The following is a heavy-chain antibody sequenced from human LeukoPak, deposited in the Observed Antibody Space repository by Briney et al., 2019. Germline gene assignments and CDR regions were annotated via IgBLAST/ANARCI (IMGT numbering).Heavy chain of an antibody. J-gene: IGHJ4*02. CDR1: GYTFTSYG. V-gene: IGHV1-18*01. CDR3: ARGPGWTITFGGVIATGGFDY. Sequence: ASVKVSCKASGYTFTSYGISWVRQAPGQGLEWMGWISAYNGNTNYAQKLQGRVTMTTDTSTSTAYMELRSLRSDDTAVYYCARGPGWTITFGGVIATGGFDYWGQGTLVTVSS. CDR2: ISAYNGNT. D-gene: IGHD3-16*02.